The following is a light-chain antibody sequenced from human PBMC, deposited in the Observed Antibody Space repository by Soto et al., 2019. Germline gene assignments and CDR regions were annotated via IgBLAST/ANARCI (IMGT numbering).Light chain of an antibody. V-gene: IGKV4-1*01. Sequence: DIVMTQSPDSLAVSLGERATINCKSSQTLLYSSNNKNYLVWYQHKPGQPPKLLISWASTRESGVPDRFSGSGSGTDFTXTXSSLQXXDVAVYYCQQFYNTPYTFGQGTKLEIK. J-gene: IGKJ2*01. CDR2: WAS. CDR1: QTLLYSSNNKNY. CDR3: QQFYNTPYT.